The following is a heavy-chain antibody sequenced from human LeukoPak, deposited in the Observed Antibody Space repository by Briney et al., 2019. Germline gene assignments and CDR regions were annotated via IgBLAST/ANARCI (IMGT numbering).Heavy chain of an antibody. CDR3: ARVRAYPYNSSPRHWFNP. J-gene: IGHJ5*02. D-gene: IGHD1-14*01. CDR2: ISDDGTTE. V-gene: IGHV3-30*04. Sequence: GGSLSLSCEGSGYTYCYYFMYWVRQAPGKELEWVAAISDDGTTEHYADSVKGRFTISRDNSKKSLYLQMNRLRTEDTAVYYCARVRAYPYNSSPRHWFNPWGQGTLVTVSS. CDR1: GYTYCYYF.